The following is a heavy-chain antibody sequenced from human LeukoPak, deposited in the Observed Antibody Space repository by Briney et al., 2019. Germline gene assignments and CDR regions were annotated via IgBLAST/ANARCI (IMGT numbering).Heavy chain of an antibody. V-gene: IGHV4-39*01. CDR2: IYYSGST. J-gene: IGHJ4*02. Sequence: KASESVSLTCTVSGGSISSSSYYWGWIRQPPGKGLEWIGSIYYSGSTYYNPSLKSRVTISVDTSKNQFSLKLSSVTAADTAVYYCARGPKSMATIIFGYWGQGVLVSVSS. CDR3: ARGPKSMATIIFGY. D-gene: IGHD5-24*01. CDR1: GGSISSSSYY.